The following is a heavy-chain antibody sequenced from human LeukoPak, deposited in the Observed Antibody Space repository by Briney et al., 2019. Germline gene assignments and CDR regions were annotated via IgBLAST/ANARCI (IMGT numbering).Heavy chain of an antibody. V-gene: IGHV3-21*05. CDR1: AFTFSTYT. J-gene: IGHJ4*02. CDR3: ARDPEAQYYFDY. CDR2: ISNSSTYI. Sequence: GGSLRLSCAASAFTFSTYTMKWVRQAPGKGLDWVAYISNSSTYIYYADSVKGRFSISRDNAKNSLYLQMNSLRAEDTAVYYCARDPEAQYYFDYWGQGTLVTVSS.